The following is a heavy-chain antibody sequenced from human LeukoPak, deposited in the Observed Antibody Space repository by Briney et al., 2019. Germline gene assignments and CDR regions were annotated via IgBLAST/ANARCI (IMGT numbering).Heavy chain of an antibody. CDR1: GYTFTGYY. CDR3: ARGYYDFWSGYSKTWRSNYFDY. D-gene: IGHD3-3*01. CDR2: INPNSGGT. Sequence: GASVKVSCKASGYTFTGYYMHWVRQAPGQGLEWMGWINPNSGGTNYAQKFQGRVTMTRDTSISTAYMELSRLRSDDTAVYYCARGYYDFWSGYSKTWRSNYFDYRGQGTLVTVSS. V-gene: IGHV1-2*02. J-gene: IGHJ4*02.